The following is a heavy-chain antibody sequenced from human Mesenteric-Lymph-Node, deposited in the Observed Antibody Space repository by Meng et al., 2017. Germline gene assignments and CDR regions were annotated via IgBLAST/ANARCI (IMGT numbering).Heavy chain of an antibody. D-gene: IGHD3-3*01. CDR2: IYHSGST. CDR1: GYSISSGYY. J-gene: IGHJ4*02. CDR3: ARSGTIFGVVITYYFDY. Sequence: GSLRLSCAVSGYSISSGYYWGWIRQPPGKGLEWIGSIYHSGSTYYNPSLKSRVTISVDASKNQFSLKLSSVTAADTAVYYCARSGTIFGVVITYYFDYWGQGTLVTVSS. V-gene: IGHV4-38-2*01.